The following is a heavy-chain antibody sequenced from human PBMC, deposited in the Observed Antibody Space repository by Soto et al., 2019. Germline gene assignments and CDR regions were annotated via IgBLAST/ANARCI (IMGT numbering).Heavy chain of an antibody. Sequence: GGALRLSCAASGFTFSSYAMSWVRQAPGKGLEWVSAISGSGGSTYYADSVKGRFTISRDNSKNTLYLQMNSLRAEDTAVYYCAKAEHLVLRYFDGGRAHFDYWGQGTLVTVSS. D-gene: IGHD3-9*01. V-gene: IGHV3-23*01. CDR1: GFTFSSYA. J-gene: IGHJ4*02. CDR3: AKAEHLVLRYFDGGRAHFDY. CDR2: ISGSGGST.